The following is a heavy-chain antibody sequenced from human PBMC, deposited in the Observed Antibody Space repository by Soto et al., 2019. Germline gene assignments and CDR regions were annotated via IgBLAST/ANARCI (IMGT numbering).Heavy chain of an antibody. CDR1: GGTFSSYA. J-gene: IGHJ5*02. Sequence: QVQLVQSGAEVKKPGSSVKVSCKASGGTFSSYAISWVRQAPGQGLEWMGGIFPIFGTANYAQKFQGRVTITADKSTSTAYMELSSLRSEDTAVYYCASSQPGGPGNWFDPWGQGTLVTVSS. CDR3: ASSQPGGPGNWFDP. V-gene: IGHV1-69*06. CDR2: IFPIFGTA.